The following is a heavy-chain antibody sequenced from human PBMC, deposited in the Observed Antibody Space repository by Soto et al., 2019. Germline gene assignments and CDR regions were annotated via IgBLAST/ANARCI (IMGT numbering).Heavy chain of an antibody. Sequence: SETLSLTCTVSGGSISSSSYYWGWIRQPPGKGLEWIGSIYYSGSTYYNPSLKSRVTISVDTSKNQFSLKLSSVTAADTAVYYCARRGRDGYRYGAFDIWGQGTMVTVS. CDR3: ARRGRDGYRYGAFDI. V-gene: IGHV4-39*01. J-gene: IGHJ3*02. CDR2: IYYSGST. CDR1: GGSISSSSYY. D-gene: IGHD5-12*01.